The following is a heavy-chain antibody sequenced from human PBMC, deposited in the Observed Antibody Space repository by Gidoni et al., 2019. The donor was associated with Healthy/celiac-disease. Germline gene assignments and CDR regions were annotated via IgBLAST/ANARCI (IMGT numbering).Heavy chain of an antibody. CDR2: INHSGST. CDR1: GGSFSGYY. J-gene: IGHJ4*02. CDR3: ARGRFHGTDY. Sequence: QVQLQQWGAGLLKPSETLSLTCAVYGGSFSGYYWSWIRQPPGKGLEWIGEINHSGSTNYNPSLKSRVTISVDTSKNQFSLKLSSVTAADTAVYYCARGRFHGTDYWGQGTLVTVSS. D-gene: IGHD6-13*01. V-gene: IGHV4-34*01.